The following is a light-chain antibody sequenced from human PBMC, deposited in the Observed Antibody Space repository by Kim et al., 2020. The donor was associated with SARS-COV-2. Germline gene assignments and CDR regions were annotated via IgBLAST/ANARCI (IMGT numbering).Light chain of an antibody. Sequence: GTLSLSPGERAILSCRASQSLSSSFLAWYQQKPGQAPRLLIYGASSRATGIPDRFSGSGSGTDFSLIISRLEPEDFAVYYCQQHGSFGGGTKVEI. CDR3: QQHGS. V-gene: IGKV3-20*01. CDR2: GAS. J-gene: IGKJ4*01. CDR1: QSLSSSF.